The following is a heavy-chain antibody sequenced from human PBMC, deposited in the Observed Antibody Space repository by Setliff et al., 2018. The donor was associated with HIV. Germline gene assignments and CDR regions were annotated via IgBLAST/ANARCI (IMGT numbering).Heavy chain of an antibody. CDR2: IKSKTDGGTT. J-gene: IGHJ6*04. V-gene: IGHV3-15*01. CDR1: GFTFKNAW. Sequence: GGSLRLSCAASGFTFKNAWMNWVRQAPGKGLEWIGRIKSKTDGGTTDYAAPVKGRFTISRDDSKNTLYLELSSLRSEDTAVYYCARDRPNCSGGSCRGSYYYGMDVWGKGTTVTVSS. D-gene: IGHD2-15*01. CDR3: ARDRPNCSGGSCRGSYYYGMDV.